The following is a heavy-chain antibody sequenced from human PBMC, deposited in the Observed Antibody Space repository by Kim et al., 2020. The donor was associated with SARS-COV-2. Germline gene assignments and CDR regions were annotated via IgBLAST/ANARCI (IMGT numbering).Heavy chain of an antibody. CDR1: GYTFSNEG. V-gene: IGHV1-18*01. J-gene: IGHJ1*01. Sequence: ASVKVSCKASGYTFSNEGISWVRQAPGQGLEWMGWISNYNGETHYAQKFQGRVTVTTDTSTNIGYMELRSLRSDDTAVYYYARDRAGDTSGWAEYFQQWGQGTLVTVSS. D-gene: IGHD6-19*01. CDR3: ARDRAGDTSGWAEYFQQ. CDR2: ISNYNGET.